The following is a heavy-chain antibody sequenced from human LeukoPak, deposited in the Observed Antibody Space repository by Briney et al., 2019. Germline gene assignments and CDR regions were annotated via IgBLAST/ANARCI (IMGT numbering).Heavy chain of an antibody. Sequence: ASVKVSCKVSGYTLTELSMHWVRPAPGKGLEWMGGFDAEDGETIYAQKFQDRVTITAEKSTSTVYLELSSLTPEDTAVYFCARDPKVVAVPDGSNDWHDPWGKGTLVTVSS. V-gene: IGHV1-24*01. D-gene: IGHD5-24*01. J-gene: IGHJ5*02. CDR3: ARDPKVVAVPDGSNDWHDP. CDR2: FDAEDGET. CDR1: GYTLTELS.